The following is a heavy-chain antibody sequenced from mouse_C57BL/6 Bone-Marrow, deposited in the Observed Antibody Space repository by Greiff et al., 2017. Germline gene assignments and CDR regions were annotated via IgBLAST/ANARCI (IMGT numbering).Heavy chain of an antibody. Sequence: VQLQQPGAELVKPGASVKMSCKASGYTFTSYWITWVKQRPGQGLEWIGDIYPGSGSTNYNEKFKSKATLTVDTSSSTAYMQLSSLTSEDSAVYYCAKDYGSDWYFDVWGTGTTVTVSS. CDR3: AKDYGSDWYFDV. CDR1: GYTFTSYW. J-gene: IGHJ1*03. D-gene: IGHD1-1*01. V-gene: IGHV1-55*01. CDR2: IYPGSGST.